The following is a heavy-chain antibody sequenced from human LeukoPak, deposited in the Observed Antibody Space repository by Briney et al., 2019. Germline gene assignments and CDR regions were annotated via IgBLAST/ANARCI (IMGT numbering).Heavy chain of an antibody. Sequence: GASVKVSCKASGYTFTSYGISWVRQAPGQGLEWMGWISAYNGNTNYAQKLQGRVTMTTDTSTSTAYMELRSLRSDDTAVYYCARLGSGSYYHYYYYMDVWGKGTTVTVSS. CDR2: ISAYNGNT. V-gene: IGHV1-18*01. CDR1: GYTFTSYG. J-gene: IGHJ6*03. D-gene: IGHD3-10*01. CDR3: ARLGSGSYYHYYYYMDV.